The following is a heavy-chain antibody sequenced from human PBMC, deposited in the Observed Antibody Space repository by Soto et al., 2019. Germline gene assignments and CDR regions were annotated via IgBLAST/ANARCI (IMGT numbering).Heavy chain of an antibody. CDR2: MSPNSGNT. Sequence: QVQLVQSGAEVKKPGASVKVSCKASGYTFTSYDINWVRQATGQGLEWMGWMSPNSGNTGYAQKFQGRVTMTRNTSIRNADMELSSLRSEDTAVYYCARERTGTTSMDVWGQGTTVTVYS. CDR3: ARERTGTTSMDV. D-gene: IGHD1-1*01. V-gene: IGHV1-8*01. CDR1: GYTFTSYD. J-gene: IGHJ6*02.